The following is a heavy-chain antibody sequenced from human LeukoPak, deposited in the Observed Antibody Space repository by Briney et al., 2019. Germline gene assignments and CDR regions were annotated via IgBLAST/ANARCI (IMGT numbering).Heavy chain of an antibody. D-gene: IGHD4-23*01. V-gene: IGHV4-34*01. Sequence: SETLSLACAVYGGSFSGYYWSWIRQPPGKGLEWIGEINHSGSTNYNPSLKSRVTISVDTSKNQFSLKLSSVTAADTAVYYCASDYGGGTGALDIWGQGTMVTVSS. CDR3: ASDYGGGTGALDI. CDR2: INHSGST. J-gene: IGHJ3*02. CDR1: GGSFSGYY.